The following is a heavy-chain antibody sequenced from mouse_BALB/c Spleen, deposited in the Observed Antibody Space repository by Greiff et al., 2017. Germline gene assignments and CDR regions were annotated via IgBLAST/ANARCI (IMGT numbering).Heavy chain of an antibody. CDR2: ISSGSSTI. CDR1: GFTFSSFG. Sequence: EVKLVESGGGLVQPGGSRKLSCAASGFTFSSFGMHWVRQAPEKGLEWVAYISSGSSTIYSADTVKGRFTISRDNPKNTLFLQMTSLRSEDTAMYYCARGGSSPDYWGQGTTLTVSS. J-gene: IGHJ2*01. CDR3: ARGGSSPDY. D-gene: IGHD1-1*01. V-gene: IGHV5-17*02.